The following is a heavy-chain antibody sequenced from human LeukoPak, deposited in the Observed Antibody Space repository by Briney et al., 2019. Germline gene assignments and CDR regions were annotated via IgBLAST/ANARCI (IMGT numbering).Heavy chain of an antibody. CDR3: ARAIKPPLYYYYYMDV. D-gene: IGHD1-14*01. J-gene: IGHJ6*03. Sequence: PSETLSLTCTVSGGSISSYYWSWIRQPPGKGLEWIGYIYYSGSTNYNPSLKSRVTISVDTSKNQFSLKLSSVTAADTAVYYCARAIKPPLYYYYYMDVWGKGTTVTVSS. CDR2: IYYSGST. V-gene: IGHV4-59*01. CDR1: GGSISSYY.